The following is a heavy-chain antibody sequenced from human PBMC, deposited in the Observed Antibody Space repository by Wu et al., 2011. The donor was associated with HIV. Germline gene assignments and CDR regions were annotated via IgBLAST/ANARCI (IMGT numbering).Heavy chain of an antibody. J-gene: IGHJ3*02. CDR1: GYTFTSYY. CDR2: INPSGGST. CDR3: ARVRYNYYDSGASYAFNI. D-gene: IGHD3-22*01. Sequence: KKPGASVNVSCKASGYTFTSYYMHWVRQAPGQGLEWMGIINPSGGSTSNAQKFQGRVTMTRDTSTSTVYMELSSLRSEDTAVYYCARVRYNYYDSGASYAFNIWGQGTMVTVSS. V-gene: IGHV1-46*01.